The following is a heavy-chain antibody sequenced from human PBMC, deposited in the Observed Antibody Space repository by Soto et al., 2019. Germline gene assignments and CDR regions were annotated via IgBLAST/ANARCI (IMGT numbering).Heavy chain of an antibody. CDR3: ARVIYSNRYGSPEYYYYYGMDV. CDR2: IIPIFGTA. Sequence: SVKVSCKASGGTFSSHAISWVRQAPGQGLEWMGGIIPIFGTAKYAQEFQGRVTITADESTNTAYMELSSLRSEDTAVYYCARVIYSNRYGSPEYYYYYGMDVWGQGTTVTVSS. J-gene: IGHJ6*02. V-gene: IGHV1-69*13. CDR1: GGTFSSHA. D-gene: IGHD4-4*01.